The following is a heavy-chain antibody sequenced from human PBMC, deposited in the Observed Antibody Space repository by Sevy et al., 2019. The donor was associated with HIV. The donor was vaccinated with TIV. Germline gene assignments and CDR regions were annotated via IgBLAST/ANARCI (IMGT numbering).Heavy chain of an antibody. J-gene: IGHJ6*02. V-gene: IGHV1-8*01. D-gene: IGHD1-1*01. CDR2: MNPNSGNT. CDR3: ARVESVPGKRTSQRTRPYYYGMDV. Sequence: ASVKVSCKASGYTFTSYDINWVRQATGQGLEWMGWMNPNSGNTGYAQKFQGRVTMTRNTSISTAYMGLSSLRSEDTAVYYWARVESVPGKRTSQRTRPYYYGMDVWGQGTTVTVSS. CDR1: GYTFTSYD.